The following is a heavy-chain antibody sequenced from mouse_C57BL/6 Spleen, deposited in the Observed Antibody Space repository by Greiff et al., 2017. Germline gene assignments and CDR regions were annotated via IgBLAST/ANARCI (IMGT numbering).Heavy chain of an antibody. CDR1: GYAFSSYW. J-gene: IGHJ3*01. CDR3: AREGYDGCYGFAY. Sequence: VQLQESGAELVKPGASVKISCKASGYAFSSYWMNWVKQRPGKGLEWIGQIYPGDGDTNYNEKFKGKATLTADKASSTAYMQLSSLTAEDSAVYFCAREGYDGCYGFAYWGQGTLVTVSA. CDR2: IYPGDGDT. V-gene: IGHV1-80*01. D-gene: IGHD2-3*01.